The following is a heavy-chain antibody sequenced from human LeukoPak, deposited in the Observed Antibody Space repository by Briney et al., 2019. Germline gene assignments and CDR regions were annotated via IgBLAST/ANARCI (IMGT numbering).Heavy chain of an antibody. CDR1: GFTFSSYG. V-gene: IGHV3-30*02. CDR3: AKDQGHCSGGSCYSMDY. CDR2: IHYDGSNK. J-gene: IGHJ4*02. D-gene: IGHD2-15*01. Sequence: GSLRLSCAASGFTFSSYGMQWVRQAPGTGLEGVAFIHYDGSNKYYADSVKGRFTISRDNSKNTLYLQMNSLRAEDTAVYYCAKDQGHCSGGSCYSMDYWGQGTLVTVSS.